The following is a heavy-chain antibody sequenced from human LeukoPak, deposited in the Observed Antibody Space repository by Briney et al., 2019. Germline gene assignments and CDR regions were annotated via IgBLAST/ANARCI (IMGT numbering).Heavy chain of an antibody. J-gene: IGHJ6*02. V-gene: IGHV1-46*01. CDR3: ARDGIAAAAEYYYYGMDV. D-gene: IGHD6-13*01. CDR1: GYTFTNYH. CDR2: INPSGGGI. Sequence: GASVKVSCKASGYTFTNYHMHWVRQAPGQGFEWMGIINPSGGGISYAQKLQGRVTMTTDTSTSTAYMELRSLRSDDTAVYYCARDGIAAAAEYYYYGMDVWGQGTTVTVSS.